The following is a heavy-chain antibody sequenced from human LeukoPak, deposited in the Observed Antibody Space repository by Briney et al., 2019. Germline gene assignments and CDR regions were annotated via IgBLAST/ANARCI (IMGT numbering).Heavy chain of an antibody. CDR2: IRYDGSNK. CDR3: AKDPRITGTLSRPGPDQYSLDY. V-gene: IGHV3-30*02. Sequence: GGSLRLSCAASGFTFSSYGMHWVRQAPGKGLEWVAFIRYDGSNKYYADSVKGQFTISRDNSKNTLYLQMNSLRAEDTAVYYCAKDPRITGTLSRPGPDQYSLDYWGQGTLVTVSS. CDR1: GFTFSSYG. J-gene: IGHJ4*02. D-gene: IGHD1-7*01.